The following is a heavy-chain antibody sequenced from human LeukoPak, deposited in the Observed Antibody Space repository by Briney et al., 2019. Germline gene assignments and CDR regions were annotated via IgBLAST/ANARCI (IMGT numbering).Heavy chain of an antibody. J-gene: IGHJ5*02. D-gene: IGHD6-6*01. CDR1: GFTFSSYG. Sequence: GGSLRLSCAASGFTFSSYGMHWVRQAPGKGLEGVAFIRYDGSNKYYADSVKGRFTISRDNSKNTLYLQMNSLRAEDTAVYYCATDPLRYSSSSWFDPWGQGTLVTGSS. CDR3: ATDPLRYSSSSWFDP. V-gene: IGHV3-30*02. CDR2: IRYDGSNK.